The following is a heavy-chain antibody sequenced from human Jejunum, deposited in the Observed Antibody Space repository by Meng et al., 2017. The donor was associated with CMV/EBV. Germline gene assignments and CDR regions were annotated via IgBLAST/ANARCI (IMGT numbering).Heavy chain of an antibody. CDR3: AKDLYYSFDY. J-gene: IGHJ4*02. CDR2: IAHDGSAK. Sequence: QVLLVESGGGVVQPGGSLRLSCAASGFTFSSSAMHWVRQPPGKGLEWVSFIAHDGSAKTYTDSVKGRFTISRDDSENTVYLEMNSLRVEDTAVYYCAKDLYYSFDYWGQGPLVTVSS. V-gene: IGHV3-30*02. D-gene: IGHD2-8*01. CDR1: GFTFSSSA.